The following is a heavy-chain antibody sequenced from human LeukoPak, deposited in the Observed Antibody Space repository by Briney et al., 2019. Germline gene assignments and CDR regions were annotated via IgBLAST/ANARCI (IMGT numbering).Heavy chain of an antibody. CDR3: ARGGSLLWFGKPFDY. CDR1: GGSFSGYY. CDR2: INHSGST. Sequence: SETLSLTCAVYGGSFSGYYWSWIRQPPGKGLEWIGEINHSGSTNYNPSLKSRVTISVGTSKNQFSLKLSSVTAADTAVYYCARGGSLLWFGKPFDYWGQGTLVTVSS. V-gene: IGHV4-34*01. D-gene: IGHD3-10*01. J-gene: IGHJ4*02.